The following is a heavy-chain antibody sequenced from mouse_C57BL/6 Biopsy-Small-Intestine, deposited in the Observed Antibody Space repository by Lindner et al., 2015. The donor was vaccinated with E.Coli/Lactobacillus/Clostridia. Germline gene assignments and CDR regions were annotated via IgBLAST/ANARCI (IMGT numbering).Heavy chain of an antibody. V-gene: IGHV1-15*01. D-gene: IGHD2-5*01. Sequence: VQLQESGPELVRPGASVTLSCKASGYTFTDYEMHWVKQTPVHGLEWIGAIDPETGGTAYNQKFKVKAILTADKSSSTAYMELRSLTSEDSAVYYCTRRRYSNWDPMDYWGQGTSVTVSS. CDR1: GYTFTDYE. J-gene: IGHJ4*01. CDR2: IDPETGGT. CDR3: TRRRYSNWDPMDY.